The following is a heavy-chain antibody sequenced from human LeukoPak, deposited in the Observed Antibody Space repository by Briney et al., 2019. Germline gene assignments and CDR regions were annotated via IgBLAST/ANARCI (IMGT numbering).Heavy chain of an antibody. J-gene: IGHJ4*02. CDR1: GFTFSSYA. CDR2: IRYDASNK. D-gene: IGHD5-12*01. V-gene: IGHV3-30*02. CDR3: AKDSGYGTRSSFY. Sequence: GGSLRLSCEASGFTFSSYAMHWVRQAPGKGLEWVAFIRYDASNKYYADSVKGRFTISRDNSKNTLYLQMYSLRAEDTAVYYCAKDSGYGTRSSFYWGQGTLVTVSS.